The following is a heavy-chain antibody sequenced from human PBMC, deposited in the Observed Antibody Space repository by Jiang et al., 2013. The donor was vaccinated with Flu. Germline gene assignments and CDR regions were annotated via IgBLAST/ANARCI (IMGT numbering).Heavy chain of an antibody. V-gene: IGHV1-69*06. Sequence: GAEVKKPGSSVKVSCKASGGTFSSYAISWVRQAPGQGLEWLGGIIPIFGTTNYAQRFQGRVTIIADKSTSTAYMELSSLGSDDTALYYCARGFFKIVGATLAYHYFDLWGRGTLVTVSS. CDR2: IIPIFGTT. J-gene: IGHJ2*01. CDR3: ARGFFKIVGATLAYHYFDL. CDR1: GGTFSSYA. D-gene: IGHD1-26*01.